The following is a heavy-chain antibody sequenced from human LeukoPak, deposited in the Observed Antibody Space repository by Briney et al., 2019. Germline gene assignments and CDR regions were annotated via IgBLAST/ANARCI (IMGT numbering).Heavy chain of an antibody. CDR2: IYSGGST. V-gene: IGHV3-66*01. J-gene: IGHJ4*02. Sequence: GGSLRLSCAASGFTVSSNYMSWARQAPGKGLEWVSVIYSGGSTYYADSVKGRFTISRDNSKNTLYLQMNSLRAEDTAVYYCARGGTTVTIRPFDYWGQGTLVTVSS. CDR1: GFTVSSNY. D-gene: IGHD4-17*01. CDR3: ARGGTTVTIRPFDY.